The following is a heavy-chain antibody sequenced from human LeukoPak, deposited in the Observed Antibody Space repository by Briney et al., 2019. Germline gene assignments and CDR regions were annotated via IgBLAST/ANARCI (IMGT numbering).Heavy chain of an antibody. J-gene: IGHJ4*02. CDR2: IYTSGST. CDR1: GGPYCGGSYY. CDR3: ARSRPHYYDSSGQGVDY. V-gene: IGHV4-61*02. Sequence: SEPLSLPCTVWGGPYCGGSYYGSWVCQYDDMDLWWNGPIYTSGSTNYNPSLKSRVTISVDTSKNQFSLKLSSVTAADTAVYYCARSRPHYYDSSGQGVDYWGQGTLVTVSS. D-gene: IGHD3-22*01.